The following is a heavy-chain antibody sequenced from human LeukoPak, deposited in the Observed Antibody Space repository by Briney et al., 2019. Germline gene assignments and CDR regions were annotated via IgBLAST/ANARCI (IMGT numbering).Heavy chain of an antibody. V-gene: IGHV3-23*01. CDR1: GFTFSDYY. D-gene: IGHD3-3*01. J-gene: IGHJ3*02. Sequence: GGSLRLSCAASGFTFSDYYMSWIRQAPGKGLEWVSAISGSGGSTYYADSVKGRFTTSRDNSKNTLYLQMNSLRAEDTAVYYCAKYARSGYYRGDAFDIWGQGTMVTVSS. CDR2: ISGSGGST. CDR3: AKYARSGYYRGDAFDI.